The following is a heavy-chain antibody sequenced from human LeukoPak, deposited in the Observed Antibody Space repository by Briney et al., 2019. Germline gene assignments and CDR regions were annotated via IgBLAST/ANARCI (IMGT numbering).Heavy chain of an antibody. CDR2: IYPRDSDT. J-gene: IGHJ2*01. Sequence: GESLKISCKGSGYSFTGDWIGWVRQMPGRGLEWLGIIYPRDSDTSISPSFQGQVTTSADKSISTAYLQWSSLKASDTAMYYCARGKWSFDLWGRGTLVTVSS. CDR3: ARGKWSFDL. CDR1: GYSFTGDW. V-gene: IGHV5-51*01. D-gene: IGHD1-26*01.